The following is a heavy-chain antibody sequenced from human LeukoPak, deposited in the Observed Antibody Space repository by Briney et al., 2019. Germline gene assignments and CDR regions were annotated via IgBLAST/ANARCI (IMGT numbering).Heavy chain of an antibody. CDR1: GYTLTESS. J-gene: IGHJ4*02. D-gene: IGHD6-19*01. CDR3: VTDIRSGWRNY. CDR2: FDPEYGEP. V-gene: IGHV1-24*01. Sequence: ASVKVSCKVSGYTLTESSMHWVRQAPGNGLEWMGGFDPEYGEPIYAQKIQGRVTMTEDTSVHTAYMELRSLRSEDTAVYYCVTDIRSGWRNYWGQGTLITVSS.